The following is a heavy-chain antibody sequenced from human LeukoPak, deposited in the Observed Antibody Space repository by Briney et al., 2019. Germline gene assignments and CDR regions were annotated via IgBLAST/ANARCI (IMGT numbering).Heavy chain of an antibody. J-gene: IGHJ4*02. CDR3: ARADPEYYYDSSGYYPFDY. Sequence: SETLSLTCTVSGGSISSSSYYWSWIRQPPGKGLEWIGYIYYSGSTNYNPSLKSRVTISVDTSKNQFSLKLSSVTAADTAVYYCARADPEYYYDSSGYYPFDYWGQGTLVTVSS. D-gene: IGHD3-22*01. CDR2: IYYSGST. CDR1: GGSISSSSYY. V-gene: IGHV4-61*01.